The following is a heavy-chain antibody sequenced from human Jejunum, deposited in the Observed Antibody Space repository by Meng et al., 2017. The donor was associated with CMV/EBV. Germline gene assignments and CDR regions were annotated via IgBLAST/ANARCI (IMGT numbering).Heavy chain of an antibody. V-gene: IGHV7-4-1*02. CDR2: IDPNTGNP. J-gene: IGHJ4*02. D-gene: IGHD5-24*01. CDR1: GYTFTSYA. Sequence: HGQLGPSGSELKQPGASVKVSCRPSGYTFTSYAINWVRQAPGQGPDWMGWIDPNTGNPTYDQGFTGRFVFSLDTSVSTAYLQINSLRADDTAVYYCARDSPLDGYSLLDYWGQGTLVTVSS. CDR3: ARDSPLDGYSLLDY.